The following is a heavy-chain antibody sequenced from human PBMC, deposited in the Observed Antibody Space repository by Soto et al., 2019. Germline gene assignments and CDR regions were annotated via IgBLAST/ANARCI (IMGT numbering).Heavy chain of an antibody. V-gene: IGHV3-74*01. J-gene: IGHJ4*02. CDR3: VRTSLVVAAATREDY. D-gene: IGHD2-15*01. CDR1: GFTFSSYW. Sequence: EVQLVESGGGLVQPGGSLRLSCAASGFTFSSYWMHWVRQAPGKGLVWVSRINSDGSSTIYADSVKGRVTISRDNAKNTMYLQMNRLRAEDTAVYYCVRTSLVVAAATREDYWGQGTLVTVSS. CDR2: INSDGSST.